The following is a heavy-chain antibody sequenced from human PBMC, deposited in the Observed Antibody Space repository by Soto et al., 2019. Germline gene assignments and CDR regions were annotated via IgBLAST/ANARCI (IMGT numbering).Heavy chain of an antibody. J-gene: IGHJ6*02. CDR3: ARDGRKQLWVEGLNAMDV. CDR1: AYTFTSYG. V-gene: IGHV1-18*01. D-gene: IGHD5-18*01. CDR2: ISGYNGQT. Sequence: QAQLVQSGPEVKKPGASVKVSCKASAYTFTSYGISWVRQAPGQGLEWMGWISGYNGQTNYAQKFRGRVTITTDASTSTAYMGLRSLRSDDTATYYCARDGRKQLWVEGLNAMDVWGQGTTVTVSS.